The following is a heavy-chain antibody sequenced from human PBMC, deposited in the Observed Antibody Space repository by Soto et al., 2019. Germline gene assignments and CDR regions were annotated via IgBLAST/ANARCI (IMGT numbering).Heavy chain of an antibody. CDR2: ISYDGSNK. CDR3: ARDFAIARSNFWSGYAWGMDV. V-gene: IGHV3-30-3*01. Sequence: GGSLRLSCAASGFTFSSYVMHWVRQAPGKGLEWVAVISYDGSNKYYADSVKGRFTISRDNSKNTLYLQMNSLRAEDTAVYYCARDFAIARSNFWSGYAWGMDVWGQGTTVTVSS. D-gene: IGHD3-3*01. J-gene: IGHJ6*02. CDR1: GFTFSSYV.